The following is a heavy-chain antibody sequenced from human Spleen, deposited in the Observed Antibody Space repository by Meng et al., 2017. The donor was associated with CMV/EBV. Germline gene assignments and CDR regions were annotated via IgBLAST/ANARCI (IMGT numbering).Heavy chain of an antibody. J-gene: IGHJ4*02. V-gene: IGHV4-34*01. CDR3: ARGQIRYFDWSYNY. CDR1: GGSVSGYY. D-gene: IGHD3-9*01. Sequence: VYGGSVSGYYWSWIRQPPGKGLEWIGEINHSGSTNYNPSLKSRVTISVDTSKNQFSLKLSSVTAADTAVYYCARGQIRYFDWSYNYWGQGTLVTVSS. CDR2: INHSGST.